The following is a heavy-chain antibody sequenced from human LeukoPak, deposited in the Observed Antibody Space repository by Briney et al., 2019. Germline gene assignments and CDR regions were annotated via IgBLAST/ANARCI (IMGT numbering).Heavy chain of an antibody. CDR1: GGSFSGYY. J-gene: IGHJ4*02. V-gene: IGHV4-34*01. CDR2: INHSGST. CDR3: ARGPKYYDILTGYYREGYYFDY. Sequence: PSETLSLTCAVYGGSFSGYYWSGIRQPPGKGLEWIGEINHSGSTNYNPSLKSRVTISVDRSKNQFSLKLSSVTAADTAVYYCARGPKYYDILTGYYREGYYFDYWGQGTLVTVSS. D-gene: IGHD3-9*01.